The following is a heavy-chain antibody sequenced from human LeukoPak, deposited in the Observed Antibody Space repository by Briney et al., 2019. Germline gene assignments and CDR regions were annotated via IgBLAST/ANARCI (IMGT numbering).Heavy chain of an antibody. J-gene: IGHJ4*02. CDR2: TNPNSGGT. V-gene: IGHV1-2*06. CDR1: GYTFTGYY. D-gene: IGHD3-10*01. Sequence: ASVKVSCKASGYTFTGYYMHWVRQAPGQGLEWMGRTNPNSGGTNYAQKFQGRVTMTRDTSISTAYMELSRLRSDDTAVYYCVRAQLLWFGELLYPFDYWGQGTLVTVS. CDR3: VRAQLLWFGELLYPFDY.